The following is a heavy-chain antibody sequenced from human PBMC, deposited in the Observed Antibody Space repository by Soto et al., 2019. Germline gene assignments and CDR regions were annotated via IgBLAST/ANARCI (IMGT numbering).Heavy chain of an antibody. CDR1: GGSISSYY. Sequence: PSETLSLTCTVSGGSISSYYLSWIRQPPGKGLEWIGYIYYSGSTNYNPSLKSRVTISVDTSKNQFSLKLSSVTAADTAVYYCARGLSYYYDSSGYYPFDYWGQGTLVTVYS. CDR3: ARGLSYYYDSSGYYPFDY. V-gene: IGHV4-59*01. D-gene: IGHD3-22*01. J-gene: IGHJ4*02. CDR2: IYYSGST.